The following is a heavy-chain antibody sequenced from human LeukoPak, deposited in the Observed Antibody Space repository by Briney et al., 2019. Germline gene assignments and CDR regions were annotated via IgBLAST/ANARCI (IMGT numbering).Heavy chain of an antibody. J-gene: IGHJ4*02. D-gene: IGHD6-19*01. Sequence: QTGGSLRLSCAASGFTFSSYAMSWVRQAPGKGLEWVSAISGSGGSTYYADSVKGRFTISRDNSKNTLYLQMNSLRAEDTAVYYCAKDPDSXXXXNTFDYWGQGTLVTVSS. V-gene: IGHV3-23*01. CDR1: GFTFSSYA. CDR3: AKDPDSXXXXNTFDY. CDR2: ISGSGGST.